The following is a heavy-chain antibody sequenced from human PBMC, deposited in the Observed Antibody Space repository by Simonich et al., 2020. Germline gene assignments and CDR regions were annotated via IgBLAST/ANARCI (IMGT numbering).Heavy chain of an antibody. Sequence: EVQLVESGGGLVKPGGSLRLSCAASGFTFRSYSMNWVRQAPGKGLEWVSSISSSSSYIYYADSVKGRFTIARDNAKNSLYLQMNSLRAEDTAVYYCARGIVGASGAFDIWGQGTMVTVSS. J-gene: IGHJ3*02. CDR1: GFTFRSYS. D-gene: IGHD1-26*01. CDR2: ISSSSSYI. CDR3: ARGIVGASGAFDI. V-gene: IGHV3-21*01.